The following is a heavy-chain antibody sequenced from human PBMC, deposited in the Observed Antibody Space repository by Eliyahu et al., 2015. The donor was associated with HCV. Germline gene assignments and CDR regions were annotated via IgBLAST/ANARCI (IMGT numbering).Heavy chain of an antibody. J-gene: IGHJ4*02. Sequence: QITLKESGPTLVKPTQTLTLTCTFSGFSLSTXXVGVXWIRQPPGKALEWLALIYWNDDKRYSPSLKSRLTITKDTSKNQVVLTMTNMDPVDTATYYCAHIPSRRYFDWLTIYDRGYYFDYWGQGTLVTVSS. CDR2: IYWNDDK. CDR1: GFSLSTXXVG. CDR3: AHIPSRRYFDWLTIYDRGYYFDY. V-gene: IGHV2-5*01. D-gene: IGHD3-9*01.